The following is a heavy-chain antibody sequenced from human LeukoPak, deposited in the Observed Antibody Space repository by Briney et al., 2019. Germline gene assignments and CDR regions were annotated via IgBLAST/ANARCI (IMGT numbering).Heavy chain of an antibody. V-gene: IGHV3-23*01. CDR2: ISGSGGST. J-gene: IGHJ4*02. Sequence: GGSLRLSCAASGFTFRSYAMSWVRQAPGKGLEWVSAISGSGGSTYYADSVKGRFTISRDNSKNTLYLQMNSLRAEDTAVYYCAEVTAVAGSDYWGQGTLVTVSS. CDR3: AEVTAVAGSDY. D-gene: IGHD6-19*01. CDR1: GFTFRSYA.